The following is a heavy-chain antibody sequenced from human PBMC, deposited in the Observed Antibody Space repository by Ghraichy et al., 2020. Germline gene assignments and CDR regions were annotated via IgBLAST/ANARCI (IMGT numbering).Heavy chain of an antibody. CDR1: GGSFSGYY. CDR2: INHSGST. CDR3: ARGSVFYV. Sequence: SETLSLTCAVYGGSFSGYYWSWIRQPPGKGLEWIGEINHSGSTNYNPSLKSRVTISVDTSKNQFSLKLSSVTAADTAVYYCARGSVFYVWGKGTTVTVSS. V-gene: IGHV4-34*01. J-gene: IGHJ6*04.